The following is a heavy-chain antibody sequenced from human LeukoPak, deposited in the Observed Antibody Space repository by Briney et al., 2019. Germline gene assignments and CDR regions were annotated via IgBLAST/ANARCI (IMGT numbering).Heavy chain of an antibody. CDR3: ARDRLLWFGELDF. Sequence: SETLSLTCTVSGGSISSTTYYWGWLRQTPGKGLEWIGSIHYSGSTYYNPSLKSRVTISVDTSKNQISLKLASVTAADTAIYYCARDRLLWFGELDFWGQGTLVIVSS. J-gene: IGHJ4*02. CDR2: IHYSGST. V-gene: IGHV4-39*07. D-gene: IGHD3-10*01. CDR1: GGSISSTTYY.